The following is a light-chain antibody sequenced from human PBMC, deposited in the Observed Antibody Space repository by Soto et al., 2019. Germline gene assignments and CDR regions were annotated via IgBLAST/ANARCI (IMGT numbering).Light chain of an antibody. CDR2: GAS. V-gene: IGKV3-20*01. J-gene: IGKJ2*01. CDR1: QSVSSTY. Sequence: EIVLTQSPGTLSLSPGERATLSCRASQSVSSTYLAWYQQKPGQAPRLLLYGASSRATGIPDRFSGSGSGTXXTLTISRLEPEDFAVYYCQQYGSSPPYTFGQGTKLEIK. CDR3: QQYGSSPPYT.